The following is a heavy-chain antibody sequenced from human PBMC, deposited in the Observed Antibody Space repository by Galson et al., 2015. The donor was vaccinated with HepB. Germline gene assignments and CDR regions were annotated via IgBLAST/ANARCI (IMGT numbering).Heavy chain of an antibody. Sequence: LSLTCTVSGGSISSYYWSWIRQPAGKGLEWIGRIYTSGSTNYNPSLKSRVTMSVDTSKNQFSLKLSSVTAADTAVYYCARGTETIQLWPDDAFDIWGQGTMVTVSS. D-gene: IGHD5-18*01. CDR1: GGSISSYY. CDR2: IYTSGST. CDR3: ARGTETIQLWPDDAFDI. J-gene: IGHJ3*02. V-gene: IGHV4-4*07.